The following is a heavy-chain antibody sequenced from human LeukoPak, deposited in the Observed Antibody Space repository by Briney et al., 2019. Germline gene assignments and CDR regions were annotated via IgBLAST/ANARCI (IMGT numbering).Heavy chain of an antibody. CDR1: GFPFSSYD. D-gene: IGHD2-15*01. V-gene: IGHV3-30*04. CDR2: ISYGGSNK. Sequence: GESLRLSCAASGFPFSSYDMHWVRQAPGKGLEWVAVISYGGSNKYYAGSVKSRFTISRDNSKNTLYLQMNSLRAEDTAVYYCARDYCSGGSCYFDYWGQGTLVTVSS. J-gene: IGHJ4*02. CDR3: ARDYCSGGSCYFDY.